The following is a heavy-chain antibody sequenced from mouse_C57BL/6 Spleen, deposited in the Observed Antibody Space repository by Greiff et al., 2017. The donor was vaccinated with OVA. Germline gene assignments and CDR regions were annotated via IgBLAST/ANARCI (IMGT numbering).Heavy chain of an antibody. CDR3: ARDSSGLYYYAMDY. Sequence: QVLLKQSGAELVRPGASVKLSCKASGYTFTDYYINWVQQRPGQGLEWIVRIYPGSGTTYYNEKFKGKATLTAEKSSSTAYMQLRSLTSQDSAVYFCARDSSGLYYYAMDYWGQGTSVTVSS. V-gene: IGHV1-76*01. J-gene: IGHJ4*01. CDR2: IYPGSGTT. CDR1: GYTFTDYY. D-gene: IGHD3-2*02.